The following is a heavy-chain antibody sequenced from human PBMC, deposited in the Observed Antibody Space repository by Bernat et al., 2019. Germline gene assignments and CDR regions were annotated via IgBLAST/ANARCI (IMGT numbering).Heavy chain of an antibody. Sequence: EVQLVESGGGLVQPGGSLRLSCAASGFTFSSYSMNWVRQAPGKGLAWVSYISSSSSTIYYAESVKGRFTISRDNAKNSLYLQMNSLRDEDTAVYYCARPSFTVTRYSYAFDIWGKGTMVTVSS. D-gene: IGHD4-17*01. J-gene: IGHJ3*02. CDR2: ISSSSSTI. CDR3: ARPSFTVTRYSYAFDI. V-gene: IGHV3-48*02. CDR1: GFTFSSYS.